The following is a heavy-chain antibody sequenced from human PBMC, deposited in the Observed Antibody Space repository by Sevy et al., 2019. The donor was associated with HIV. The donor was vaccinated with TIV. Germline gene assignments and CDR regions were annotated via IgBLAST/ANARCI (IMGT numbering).Heavy chain of an antibody. CDR1: GGSISSSSYY. J-gene: IGHJ6*02. CDR2: SYYSGST. CDR3: ARQSWIQLWHNYGMDV. V-gene: IGHV4-39*01. Sequence: SETLSLTCTVSGGSISSSSYYWGWIRQPPGKGLEWIGSSYYSGSTYYNPSLKSRVTISVDTSKNQFSLKLSSVTAADTAVYYCARQSWIQLWHNYGMDVWGQGTTVTVSS. D-gene: IGHD5-18*01.